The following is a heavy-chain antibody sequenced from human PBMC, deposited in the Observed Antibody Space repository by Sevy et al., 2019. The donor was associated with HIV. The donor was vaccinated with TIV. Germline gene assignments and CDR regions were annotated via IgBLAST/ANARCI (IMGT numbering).Heavy chain of an antibody. V-gene: IGHV3-49*03. CDR1: GFRFSDYA. CDR3: TRLRGTISAYYYFGMDV. CDR2: IRSKTFGGTT. J-gene: IGHJ6*02. Sequence: GGSVRLSCITSGFRFSDYALTWLRQAPGKGLEWVGFIRSKTFGGTTEYAASVKGRFTISRDESKSIAYLEMNSLKTEDTAIYYCTRLRGTISAYYYFGMDVWGQGATVTVSS. D-gene: IGHD3-9*01.